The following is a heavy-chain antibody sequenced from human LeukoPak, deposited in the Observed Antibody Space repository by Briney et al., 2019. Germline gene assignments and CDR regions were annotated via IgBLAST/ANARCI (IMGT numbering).Heavy chain of an antibody. Sequence: SETLSLTCTVSGGSISSYYWSRIRQPAGKGLEWIGRIYTSGSTNYNPSLKSRVTMSVDTSKNQFSLKLSSVTAADTAVYYCARDDSVRGVIIPFDYWGQGTLVTVSS. CDR2: IYTSGST. CDR3: ARDDSVRGVIIPFDY. J-gene: IGHJ4*02. CDR1: GGSISSYY. D-gene: IGHD3-10*01. V-gene: IGHV4-4*07.